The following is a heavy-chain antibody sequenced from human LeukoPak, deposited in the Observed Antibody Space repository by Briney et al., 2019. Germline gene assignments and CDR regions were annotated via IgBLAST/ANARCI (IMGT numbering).Heavy chain of an antibody. CDR1: GGSISSGGYS. Sequence: SETLSLTCAVSGGSISSGGYSWSWIRQPPGKGLEWIGYIYHSGSTYYNPSLKSRVTISVDRSKNQFSLKLSSVTAADTAVYYCARYYYGSGSWSRDWFDPWGQGTLVTVSS. D-gene: IGHD3-10*01. J-gene: IGHJ5*02. CDR2: IYHSGST. V-gene: IGHV4-30-2*01. CDR3: ARYYYGSGSWSRDWFDP.